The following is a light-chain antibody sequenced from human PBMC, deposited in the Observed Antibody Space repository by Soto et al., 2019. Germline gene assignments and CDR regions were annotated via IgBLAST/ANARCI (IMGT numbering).Light chain of an antibody. CDR1: QNINTY. V-gene: IGKV1-16*01. J-gene: IGKJ4*01. Sequence: DIQMTQSPSSLSASVGDKVTIGCRASQNINTYLAWFQQKPWKAPKSLIYAATNLQGGVPSRFSGTGSGTEFSLTISSLQPEDVATYYCQQYERYPPSFGGGTKLDI. CDR3: QQYERYPPS. CDR2: AAT.